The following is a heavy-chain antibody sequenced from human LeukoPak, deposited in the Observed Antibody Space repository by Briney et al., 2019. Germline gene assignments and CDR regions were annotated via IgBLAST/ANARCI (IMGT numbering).Heavy chain of an antibody. V-gene: IGHV3-30*18. CDR3: AKDVSGEMYYFDY. CDR2: ISYDGSKK. D-gene: IGHD7-27*01. J-gene: IGHJ4*02. CDR1: GFTFSNYG. Sequence: GRSLRLSCAASGFTFSNYGMHWVRQAPGKGLEWVVVISYDGSKKYYADSVKGRFTISRDNSKNTLYLQMNSLRAEDTAVYYCAKDVSGEMYYFDYWGQGTLVTVSS.